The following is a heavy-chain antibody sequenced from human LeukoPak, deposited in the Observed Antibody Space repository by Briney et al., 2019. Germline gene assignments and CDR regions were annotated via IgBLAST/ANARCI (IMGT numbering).Heavy chain of an antibody. CDR3: ARGRSGLAAAGTYDY. D-gene: IGHD6-25*01. Sequence: ASVTVSRTASGYTFTSSDINWVRQAAGQGLEWMGWINPNSGRTGYAQKFQGRVTMTENTTISTAYMELSSLRFDDTAVYYCARGRSGLAAAGTYDYWGQGTLITVSS. CDR1: GYTFTSSD. V-gene: IGHV1-8*01. J-gene: IGHJ4*02. CDR2: INPNSGRT.